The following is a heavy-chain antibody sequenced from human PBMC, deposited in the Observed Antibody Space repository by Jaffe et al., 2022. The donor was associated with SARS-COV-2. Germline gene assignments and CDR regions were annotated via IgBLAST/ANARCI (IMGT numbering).Heavy chain of an antibody. CDR1: GFTFSSYW. CDR2: IKQDGSEK. CDR3: ARHRGLLGLRADYFDY. D-gene: IGHD5-12*01. Sequence: EVQLVESGGGLVQPGGSLRLSCAASGFTFSSYWMSWVRQAPGKGLEWVANIKQDGSEKYYVDSVKGRFTISRDNAKNSLYLQMNSLRAEDTAVYYCARHRGLLGLRADYFDYWGQGTLVTVSS. V-gene: IGHV3-7*01. J-gene: IGHJ4*02.